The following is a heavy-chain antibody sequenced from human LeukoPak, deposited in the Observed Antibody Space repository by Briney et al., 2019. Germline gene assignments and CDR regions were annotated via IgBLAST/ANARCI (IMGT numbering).Heavy chain of an antibody. CDR2: ISGSGGST. J-gene: IGHJ4*02. CDR3: AKGGPYDYVWGSYRYLDY. D-gene: IGHD3-16*02. V-gene: IGHV3-23*01. Sequence: PGGSLRLSCAASGFTFSSYAMSWVRQAPGKGLEWVSAISGSGGSTYYADSVKGRFTISRDNSKNTLYLQVNSLRAEDTAVYYCAKGGPYDYVWGSYRYLDYWGQGTLVTVSS. CDR1: GFTFSSYA.